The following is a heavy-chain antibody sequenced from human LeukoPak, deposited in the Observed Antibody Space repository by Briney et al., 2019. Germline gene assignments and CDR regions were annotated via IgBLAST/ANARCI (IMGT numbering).Heavy chain of an antibody. CDR2: IYHGGSR. CDR3: ARATGWPKGSGTFNYYYGLDV. J-gene: IGHJ6*02. CDR1: GDSISSGDYY. V-gene: IGHV4-30-4*01. D-gene: IGHD3-10*01. Sequence: SETLSLTCTVSGDSISSGDYYWSWIRQPPGKDLEWIGYIYHGGSRYYNPSLKTRVSISKDASKNQFSLKLISVTAADTAIYCARATGWPKGSGTFNYYYGLDVWGQGTTVTVSS.